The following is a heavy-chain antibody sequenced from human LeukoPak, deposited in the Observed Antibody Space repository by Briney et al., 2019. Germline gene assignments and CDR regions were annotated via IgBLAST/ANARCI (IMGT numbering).Heavy chain of an antibody. J-gene: IGHJ3*02. D-gene: IGHD3-16*02. CDR1: GGSISSYY. CDR3: ARDRNLYDYVWGSYRYASDDAFDI. V-gene: IGHV4-59*12. CDR2: IYYSGST. Sequence: PSETLSLTCTVSGGSISSYYWSWIRQPPGKGLEWIGYIYYSGSTNYNPSLKSRVTISVDTSKNQFSLKLSSVTAADTAVYYCARDRNLYDYVWGSYRYASDDAFDIWGQGTMVTVSS.